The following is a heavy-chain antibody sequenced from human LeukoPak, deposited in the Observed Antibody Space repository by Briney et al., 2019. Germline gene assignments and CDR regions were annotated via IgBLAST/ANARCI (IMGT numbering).Heavy chain of an antibody. CDR1: GFTFSSYS. Sequence: GGSLRLSCAASGFTFSSYSMNWVRQAPGKGLEWVSSISSSSSYIYYADSVKGRFTISRDNAKNSLYLQMNSLRAEDTAVYYCAKANSSGPDYWGQGALVTVSS. J-gene: IGHJ4*02. D-gene: IGHD6-19*01. CDR3: AKANSSGPDY. CDR2: ISSSSSYI. V-gene: IGHV3-21*01.